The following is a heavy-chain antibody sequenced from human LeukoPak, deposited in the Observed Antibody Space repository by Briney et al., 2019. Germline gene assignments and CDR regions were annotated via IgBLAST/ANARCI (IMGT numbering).Heavy chain of an antibody. V-gene: IGHV1-2*02. CDR3: ARADGFGEFYPIDY. Sequence: ASVKVSCKASGYTFTGYYMHWVRQAPGQGLEWMGWINPNSGGTNYAQKFQGRVTMTRDTSISTAYMELSRLRSDDTAVYYCARADGFGEFYPIDYWGQGTLVTVSS. CDR1: GYTFTGYY. J-gene: IGHJ4*02. D-gene: IGHD3-10*01. CDR2: INPNSGGT.